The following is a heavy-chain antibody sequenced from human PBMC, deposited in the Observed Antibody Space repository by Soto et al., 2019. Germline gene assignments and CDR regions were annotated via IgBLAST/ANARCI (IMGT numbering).Heavy chain of an antibody. Sequence: SSETLSLTCAVYGGSFSGYYWSWVRQPPGKGLEWIGEINHSGSTNYNPSLKSRVTISVDTSKNQFSLKLSSVTAADTAVYYCARGPPRITILGAGFDPWGQGTLVTVSS. CDR3: ARGPPRITILGAGFDP. V-gene: IGHV4-34*01. J-gene: IGHJ5*02. D-gene: IGHD3-3*01. CDR2: INHSGST. CDR1: GGSFSGYY.